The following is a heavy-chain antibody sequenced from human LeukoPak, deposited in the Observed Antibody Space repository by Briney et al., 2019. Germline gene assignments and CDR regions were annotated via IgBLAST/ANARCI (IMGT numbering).Heavy chain of an antibody. CDR2: INPTGGST. Sequence: ASVKVSCKASGYTFPSYFMHWVRQAPGQGLEWMGIINPTGGSTTYAQKFQSRVTMTRDTSTSTVYMELSSLRSDDTAVYYCARTAARRFDYWGQGTLVTVSS. CDR1: GYTFPSYF. J-gene: IGHJ4*02. D-gene: IGHD6-6*01. CDR3: ARTAARRFDY. V-gene: IGHV1-46*01.